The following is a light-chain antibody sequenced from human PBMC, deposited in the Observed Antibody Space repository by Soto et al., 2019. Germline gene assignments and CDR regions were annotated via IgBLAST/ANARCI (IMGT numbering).Light chain of an antibody. J-gene: IGKJ1*01. V-gene: IGKV3-15*01. CDR1: QSVRSN. Sequence: EIVMTQSPATLSVSPGERATLSCRASQSVRSNLAWYQHKPGQAPRLLIYVASSRPAGVPARFSGSGSGTDFTLTISSLQSEDFALYYCQQYNNWPETFGQGTKVEIK. CDR3: QQYNNWPET. CDR2: VAS.